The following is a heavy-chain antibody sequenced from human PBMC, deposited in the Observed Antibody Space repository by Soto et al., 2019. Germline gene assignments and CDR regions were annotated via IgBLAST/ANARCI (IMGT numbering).Heavy chain of an antibody. CDR2: IYHSGST. Sequence: SETLSLTCTVSGGSISSYYWSWIRQPPGKGLEWIGYIYHSGSTNYNPSLKSRVTISVDTSKNQFSLKLSSVTAADTAVYYCARDYYDSSGYYPDYWGQGTLVTVSS. CDR3: ARDYYDSSGYYPDY. V-gene: IGHV4-59*12. J-gene: IGHJ4*02. CDR1: GGSISSYY. D-gene: IGHD3-22*01.